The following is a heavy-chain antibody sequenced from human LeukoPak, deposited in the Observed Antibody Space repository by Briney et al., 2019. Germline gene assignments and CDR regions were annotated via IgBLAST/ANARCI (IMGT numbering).Heavy chain of an antibody. V-gene: IGHV4-4*07. D-gene: IGHD1-26*01. CDR2: IYASGST. Sequence: SETLSLTCTVSGGSISSYYWSWIRQPAGKGLEWIGRIYASGSTNYKPSLKSRVTMSVDTSKNQFSLKLSSVTAADTAVYYCARVGQVGPSDYGMDVWGQGTTVTVSS. CDR1: GGSISSYY. J-gene: IGHJ6*02. CDR3: ARVGQVGPSDYGMDV.